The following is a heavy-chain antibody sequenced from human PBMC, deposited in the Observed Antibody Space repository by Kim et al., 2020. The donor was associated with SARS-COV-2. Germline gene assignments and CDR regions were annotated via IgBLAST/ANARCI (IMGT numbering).Heavy chain of an antibody. V-gene: IGHV3-13*01. D-gene: IGHD2-15*01. CDR3: ARGVVGASPDDAFDI. J-gene: IGHJ3*02. CDR1: GFSFSSYD. CDR2: IGTAGDT. Sequence: GGSLRLSXAXSGFSFSSYDMHWVRQATGKGLEWVSAIGTAGDTYYPGSVKGRFTISRENAKSSLYLQMNSLRAGDTAVYYCARGVVGASPDDAFDIWGQGTIVTVSS.